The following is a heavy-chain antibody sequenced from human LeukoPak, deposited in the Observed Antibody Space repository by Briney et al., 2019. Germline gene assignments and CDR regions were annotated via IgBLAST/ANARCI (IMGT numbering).Heavy chain of an antibody. CDR1: GFTFSSYS. Sequence: GGSLRLSCAASGFTFSSYSMNWVRQAPGKGLEWVSSISSSSTYTYYADSVKGRFTISRDNAKNSLYLQMNSLRAEDTAVYYCARAMSYYGSGSYYRIPGYWGQGTLVTVSS. V-gene: IGHV3-21*01. CDR2: ISSSSTYT. J-gene: IGHJ4*02. CDR3: ARAMSYYGSGSYYRIPGY. D-gene: IGHD3-10*01.